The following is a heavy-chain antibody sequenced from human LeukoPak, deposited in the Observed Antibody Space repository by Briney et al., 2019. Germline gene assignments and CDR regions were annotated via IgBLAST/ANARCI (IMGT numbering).Heavy chain of an antibody. CDR2: IYYSGST. CDR1: GGSISSSSHY. V-gene: IGHV4-39*01. CDR3: ARRPASNYYDTSAAFDI. D-gene: IGHD3-22*01. Sequence: SETLSLTCTVSGGSISSSSHYWGWIRQPPGKGLEWIGTIYYSGSTYYNPSLKSRVTISVDTSKNQFSLKLSSVTAADTAVYYCARRPASNYYDTSAAFDIWGQGTVVTVSS. J-gene: IGHJ3*02.